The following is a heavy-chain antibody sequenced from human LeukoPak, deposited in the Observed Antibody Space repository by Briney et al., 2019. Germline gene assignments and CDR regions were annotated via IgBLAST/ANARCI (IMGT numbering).Heavy chain of an antibody. V-gene: IGHV3-23*01. J-gene: IGHJ4*02. CDR3: AKDGRSYSSGWPPFDY. CDR1: GFTFSSYA. CDR2: ISGSGGST. Sequence: GGSLRLSCAASGFTFSSYAMSWVRQAPGKGLEWVSAISGSGGSTYYADSVKGRFTISRDNSKNSLYLQMNSLRAEDTAVYHCAKDGRSYSSGWPPFDYWGQGALVTVSS. D-gene: IGHD6-19*01.